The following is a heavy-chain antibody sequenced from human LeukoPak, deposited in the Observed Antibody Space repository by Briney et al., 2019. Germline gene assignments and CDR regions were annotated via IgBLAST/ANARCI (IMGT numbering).Heavy chain of an antibody. Sequence: GGSLRLSCAASGVTVSSNYMSWVRQAPGKGLEWVSVIYSGGSTYYADSVKGRFTISRDNSKNTLYLQMNSLRAEDTAVYYCARGGSYYYGSGSYLHSFDYWGQGTLVSVSS. CDR3: ARGGSYYYGSGSYLHSFDY. CDR1: GVTVSSNY. D-gene: IGHD3-10*01. V-gene: IGHV3-66*01. J-gene: IGHJ4*02. CDR2: IYSGGST.